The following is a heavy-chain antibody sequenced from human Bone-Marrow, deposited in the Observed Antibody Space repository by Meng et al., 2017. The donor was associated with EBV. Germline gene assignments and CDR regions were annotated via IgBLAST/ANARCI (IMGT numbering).Heavy chain of an antibody. Sequence: EGQLVASGGPLVPPGGSLTLSCAASAFTLRRNWMHWVRQGPGKEPLWVSRINEDGTITNYADSVKGRFTISRDNSKNTVHLQINSLRADDTAVYYCAKEGTSVSRGRFDSWGQGTLVTVSS. CDR3: AKEGTSVSRGRFDS. J-gene: IGHJ5*01. CDR1: AFTLRRNW. D-gene: IGHD1-7*01. CDR2: INEDGTIT. V-gene: IGHV3-74*01.